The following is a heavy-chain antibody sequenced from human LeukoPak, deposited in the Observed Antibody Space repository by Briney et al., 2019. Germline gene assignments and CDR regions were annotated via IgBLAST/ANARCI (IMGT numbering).Heavy chain of an antibody. V-gene: IGHV3-9*01. CDR2: ISWNSGSI. J-gene: IGHJ4*02. CDR1: GFTFDDYA. Sequence: GGSLRLSCAASGFTFDDYAMHWVRQAPGKGLEWVSGISWNSGSIGYADSVKGRFTISRDNAKNSLYLQMNSLRAEDTALYYCAKDRNYYGSGSYYSGFDYWGQGTLVTVSS. CDR3: AKDRNYYGSGSYYSGFDY. D-gene: IGHD3-10*01.